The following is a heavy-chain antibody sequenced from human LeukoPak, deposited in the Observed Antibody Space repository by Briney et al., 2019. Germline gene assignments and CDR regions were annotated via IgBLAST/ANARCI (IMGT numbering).Heavy chain of an antibody. Sequence: SSETLSLTCAVSRYSISSSNWWGWIRQPPGKGLEWIGYTYYSGSTYYNPSLKSRVTMSVDTSKNQFSLKLSSVTAVDTAVYYCARSHDYSNYYLDYWGQGALVTVSS. D-gene: IGHD4-11*01. CDR2: TYYSGST. CDR1: RYSISSSNW. J-gene: IGHJ4*02. CDR3: ARSHDYSNYYLDY. V-gene: IGHV4-28*01.